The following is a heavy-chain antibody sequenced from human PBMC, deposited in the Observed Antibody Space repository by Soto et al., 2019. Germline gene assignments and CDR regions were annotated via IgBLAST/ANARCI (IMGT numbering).Heavy chain of an antibody. Sequence: SQTLSLTCVISGDSVSIYSGAWNWIRQSPSRGLEWLGRTYYRSKWYYDYAESVKSRIIISVDTSKNQFSLQLNSVTPEDAAVYYCASDPGYSLXYWGQGTQVTVSS. V-gene: IGHV6-1*01. CDR1: GDSVSIYSGA. D-gene: IGHD5-12*01. J-gene: IGHJ4*02. CDR3: ASDPGYSLXY. CDR2: TYYRSKWYY.